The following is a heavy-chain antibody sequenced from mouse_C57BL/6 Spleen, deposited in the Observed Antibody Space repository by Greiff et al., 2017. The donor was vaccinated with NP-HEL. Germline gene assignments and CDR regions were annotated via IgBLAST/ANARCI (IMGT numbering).Heavy chain of an antibody. CDR1: GYTFTDYN. J-gene: IGHJ3*01. CDR3: ARSRDGYLPWFAY. Sequence: VQLQQSGPELVKPGASVKIPCKASGYTFTDYNMDWVKQSHGKSLEWIGDINPNNGGTIYNQKFKGKATLTVDKSSSTAYMELRSLTSEDTAVYYCARSRDGYLPWFAYWGQGTLVTVSA. D-gene: IGHD2-3*01. CDR2: INPNNGGT. V-gene: IGHV1-18*01.